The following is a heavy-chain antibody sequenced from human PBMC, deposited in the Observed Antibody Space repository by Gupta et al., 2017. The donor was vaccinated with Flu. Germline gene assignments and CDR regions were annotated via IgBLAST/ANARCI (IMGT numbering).Heavy chain of an antibody. Sequence: EVQLVESGGGLVQPGGSLRLSCAASGFTFSNYDMHWVRQATGKGLELVSTIGTAGDTYYPGSVKGRFTISRESARNSLYLQMNSLRAGDTAVYYCARAWCSSTSCHYYYYGMDVWGQGTTVTVSS. V-gene: IGHV3-13*01. J-gene: IGHJ6*02. CDR2: IGTAGDT. D-gene: IGHD2-2*01. CDR1: GFTFSNYD. CDR3: ARAWCSSTSCHYYYYGMDV.